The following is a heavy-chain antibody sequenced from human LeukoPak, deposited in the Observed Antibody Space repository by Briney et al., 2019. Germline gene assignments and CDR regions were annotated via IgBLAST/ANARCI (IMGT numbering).Heavy chain of an antibody. CDR1: GYTFTSYG. J-gene: IGHJ4*02. Sequence: ASVTVSFKASGYTFTSYGINWLRQAPGQGLAWMGWISAYNGNTNYAQKLQGRVTMTIDTSTSTAYMELRSLRSDDTAVYYCARDLDQYSGRYGGFGHDFWGQGTLVTVSS. CDR2: ISAYNGNT. V-gene: IGHV1-18*01. D-gene: IGHD1-26*01. CDR3: ARDLDQYSGRYGGFGHDF.